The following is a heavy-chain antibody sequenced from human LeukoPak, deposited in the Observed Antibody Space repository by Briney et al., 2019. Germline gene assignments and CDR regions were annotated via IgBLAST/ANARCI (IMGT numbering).Heavy chain of an antibody. J-gene: IGHJ4*02. CDR2: INPSGGST. D-gene: IGHD5-18*01. Sequence: GASVKVSCKASGYTFTGYYMHWVRQAPGQGLEWMGWINPSGGSTSYAQKFQGRVTMTRDTSTSTVYMELSSLRSEDTAVYYCARVGYSYGFNYWGQGTLVTVSS. V-gene: IGHV1-46*01. CDR3: ARVGYSYGFNY. CDR1: GYTFTGYY.